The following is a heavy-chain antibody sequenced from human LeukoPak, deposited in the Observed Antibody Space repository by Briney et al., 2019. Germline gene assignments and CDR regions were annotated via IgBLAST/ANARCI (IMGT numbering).Heavy chain of an antibody. J-gene: IGHJ4*02. CDR3: STCTSLVY. V-gene: IGHV3-15*07. CDR1: GFPFRNVW. Sequence: GGPLRLSCGAPGFPFRNVWMNWVPRSPGKALKWIVGIKRKATVGTRDDASPLQGRSPISTTASDSIVSMQMNSLKTEDPGLYYWSTCTSLVYWGQGTLVTVSS. CDR2: IKRKATVGTR.